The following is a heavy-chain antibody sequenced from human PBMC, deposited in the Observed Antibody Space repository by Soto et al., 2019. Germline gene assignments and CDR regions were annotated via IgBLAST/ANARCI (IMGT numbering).Heavy chain of an antibody. Sequence: GGSLRLSCAVSGFLFSRYSMNWVRQAPGKGLEWVSSIGTSGSYIYDTDSVKGRFTISRDNTKDSLYLQMNSMRAEDTAIYYCARGPAFIGLDYWGQGTPVTVSS. CDR1: GFLFSRYS. D-gene: IGHD1-26*01. CDR3: ARGPAFIGLDY. CDR2: IGTSGSYI. J-gene: IGHJ4*02. V-gene: IGHV3-21*01.